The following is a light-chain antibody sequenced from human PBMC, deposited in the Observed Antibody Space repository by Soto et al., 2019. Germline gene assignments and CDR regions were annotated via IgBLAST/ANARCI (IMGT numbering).Light chain of an antibody. Sequence: DIVMTQSPASLAVSLGERATINCKSSQSVLYSSNNKNYLAWYQQKPGQPPKLLIYWASTRESGVPDRFSGSGSGTDFTLTISSLQAEDVAVYYCQQYYSTPPSFGGGTKVDIK. J-gene: IGKJ4*01. CDR2: WAS. CDR1: QSVLYSSNNKNY. V-gene: IGKV4-1*01. CDR3: QQYYSTPPS.